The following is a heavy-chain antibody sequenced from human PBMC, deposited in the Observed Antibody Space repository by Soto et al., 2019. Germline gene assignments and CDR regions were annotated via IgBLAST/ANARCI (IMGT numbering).Heavy chain of an antibody. V-gene: IGHV1-18*01. CDR2: ISAYNGNT. CDR1: GYTFTSYG. Sequence: GASVKVSCKASGYTFTSYGISWVRQAPGQGLEWMGWISAYNGNTNYAQKLQGRVTMTTDTSTSTAYMELRSLRSDDTAVYYCARDEGYCSGGSCYVWFDPWGQGTLVTVSS. J-gene: IGHJ5*02. D-gene: IGHD2-15*01. CDR3: ARDEGYCSGGSCYVWFDP.